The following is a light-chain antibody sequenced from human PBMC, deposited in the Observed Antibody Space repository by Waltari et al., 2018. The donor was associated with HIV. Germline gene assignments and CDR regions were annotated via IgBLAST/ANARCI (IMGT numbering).Light chain of an antibody. Sequence: EILMTQSPATLSVSSGERATLSCRASQSVNSNLAWYQQKPGQTPRLLIYGTSTRATDNPAGCSGSGSGTEFTLTISSLQSEDFAVYYCHHYNNWRETFGQGTKVEIK. CDR3: HHYNNWRET. V-gene: IGKV3-15*01. CDR2: GTS. CDR1: QSVNSN. J-gene: IGKJ1*01.